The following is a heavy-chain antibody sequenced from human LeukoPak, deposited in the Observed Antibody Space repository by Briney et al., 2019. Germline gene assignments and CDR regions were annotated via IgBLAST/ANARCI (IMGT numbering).Heavy chain of an antibody. CDR3: ARDAIVGATFDP. V-gene: IGHV3-30-3*01. CDR2: ISYDGSNK. Sequence: PGGSLRLSCAASGFTFSSYAMHWVRQAPGKGLEWVAVISYDGSNKYYADSVKGRFTISRDNAKNSLYLQMNSLRAEDTAVYYCARDAIVGATFDPWGQGTLVTVSS. CDR1: GFTFSSYA. J-gene: IGHJ5*02. D-gene: IGHD1-26*01.